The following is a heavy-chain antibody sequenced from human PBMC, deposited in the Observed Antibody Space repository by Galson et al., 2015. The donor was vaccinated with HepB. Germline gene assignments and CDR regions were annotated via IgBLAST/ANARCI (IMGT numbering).Heavy chain of an antibody. Sequence: SVKVSCKASGYTLTSHDINWVRQATGQGLEWMGWMNPNSGNADYAQKFQGRVTMTWNTSMSTAFMELSSLTSEDTAVYYCARLSGLGESDYWGRGSLVTVSS. CDR3: ARLSGLGESDY. CDR1: GYTLTSHD. CDR2: MNPNSGNA. V-gene: IGHV1-8*01. D-gene: IGHD3-10*01. J-gene: IGHJ4*02.